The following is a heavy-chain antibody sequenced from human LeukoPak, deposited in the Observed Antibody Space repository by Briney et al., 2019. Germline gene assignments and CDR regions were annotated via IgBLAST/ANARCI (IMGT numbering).Heavy chain of an antibody. V-gene: IGHV3-11*01. Sequence: PGGPLRLSCAASGFTFSDYYMSWIRQAPGKGLEGVSYISSSGSTIYYADSVKGRFTISRDNAKNSLYLQMNSLRAEDTAVYYCARARIVATIVYYGMDVWGQGTTVTVPS. J-gene: IGHJ6*02. CDR1: GFTFSDYY. CDR2: ISSSGSTI. D-gene: IGHD5-12*01. CDR3: ARARIVATIVYYGMDV.